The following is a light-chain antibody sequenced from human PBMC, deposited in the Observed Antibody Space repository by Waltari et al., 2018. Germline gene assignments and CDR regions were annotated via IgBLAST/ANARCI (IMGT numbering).Light chain of an antibody. Sequence: EIVMTQSPATLSVSPGERATLSCRASQSVRNNLVWYQQKPGQAPRLLIYGASTRVTGIPARFSGSGSGTEFTLTISSLQSEDFEVYYCQQYNNWPPWTFGQGTKVEIK. J-gene: IGKJ1*01. CDR2: GAS. CDR3: QQYNNWPPWT. V-gene: IGKV3-15*01. CDR1: QSVRNN.